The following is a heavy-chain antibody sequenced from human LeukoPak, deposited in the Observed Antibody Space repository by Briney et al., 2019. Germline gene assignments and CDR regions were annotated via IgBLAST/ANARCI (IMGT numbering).Heavy chain of an antibody. Sequence: GGSLRLSCTASGFTFGDYAMSWVRQAPGKGLEWVGFIRSKAYGGTTEYAASVKGRFTISRDDSKSIAYLQMNSLKTEDTAVYYCTRDLKNLGNYYYYSMDVWGKGTTVTVSS. CDR1: GFTFGDYA. CDR3: TRDLKNLGNYYYYSMDV. V-gene: IGHV3-49*04. D-gene: IGHD1-7*01. CDR2: IRSKAYGGTT. J-gene: IGHJ6*04.